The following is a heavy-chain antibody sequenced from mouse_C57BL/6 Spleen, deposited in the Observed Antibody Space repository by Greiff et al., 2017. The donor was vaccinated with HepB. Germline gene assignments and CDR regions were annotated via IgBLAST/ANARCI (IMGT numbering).Heavy chain of an antibody. J-gene: IGHJ2*01. D-gene: IGHD1-1*01. CDR1: GYTFTSYW. CDR2: IHHNSGST. Sequence: QVQLQQPGAELVKPGASVKLSCKASGYTFTSYWMHWVKQRPGQGLEWIGMIHHNSGSTNYNEKFKSKAKLNVDKSSSTAYMQLSSLTSEDSAVYYCSSSVDYYGSSSRDYWGQGTTLTVSS. V-gene: IGHV1-64*01. CDR3: SSSVDYYGSSSRDY.